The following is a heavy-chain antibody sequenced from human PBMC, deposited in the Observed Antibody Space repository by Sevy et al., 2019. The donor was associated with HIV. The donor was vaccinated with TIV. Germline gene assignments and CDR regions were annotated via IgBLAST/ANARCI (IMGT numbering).Heavy chain of an antibody. D-gene: IGHD3-16*01. J-gene: IGHJ4*02. V-gene: IGHV3-15*07. CDR3: TTGYPYFESPPDY. Sequence: GGSLRLSCAASGFTFSNAWMNWVRQAPGKGLEWVGRIKRKTDGGTTDYAAPVKGRFTISRDDSKNTLYLQMNSLKTEDTAVYYCTTGYPYFESPPDYWGQRTLVTVSS. CDR2: IKRKTDGGTT. CDR1: GFTFSNAW.